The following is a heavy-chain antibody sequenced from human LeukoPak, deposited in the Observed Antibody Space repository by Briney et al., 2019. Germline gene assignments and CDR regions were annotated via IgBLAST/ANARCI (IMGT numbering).Heavy chain of an antibody. CDR3: ARSPGYCSSTSCYADFDY. CDR2: INHSGST. CDR1: GGSFSGYY. V-gene: IGHV4-34*01. J-gene: IGHJ4*02. Sequence: PSETLSLTCAVYGGSFSGYYWSWIRQPPGKGLEWIGEINHSGSTNHNPSLKSRVTISVDTSKNQFSLKLSSVTAADTAVYYCARSPGYCSSTSCYADFDYWGQGTLVTVSS. D-gene: IGHD2-2*01.